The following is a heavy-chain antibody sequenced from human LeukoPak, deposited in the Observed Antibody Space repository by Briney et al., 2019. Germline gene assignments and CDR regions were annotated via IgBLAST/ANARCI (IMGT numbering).Heavy chain of an antibody. D-gene: IGHD5-12*01. Sequence: GGSLRLSCAASGFTFHHYAIHWVRQVPGKGLEWVSGISWNSASIGYADSVKGRLTTSRDNAKDSVYLQMNSLRAEDTALYYCAKDKAPLYSGYDWDLDFWGQGTLVTVSS. V-gene: IGHV3-9*01. J-gene: IGHJ4*02. CDR2: ISWNSASI. CDR3: AKDKAPLYSGYDWDLDF. CDR1: GFTFHHYA.